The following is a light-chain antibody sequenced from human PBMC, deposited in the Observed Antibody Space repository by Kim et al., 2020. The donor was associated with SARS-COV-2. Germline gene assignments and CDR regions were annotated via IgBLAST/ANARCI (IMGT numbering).Light chain of an antibody. CDR2: AVS. CDR3: SSYTSSSTLV. Sequence: QSALTQPASVSGSPGQSITISCTGTSSDVGGYNYVSWYQQHPGKAPKLMIYAVSKRPSGVSNRFSGSKSGNTASLTISGLQAEDEADYYCSSYTSSSTLVFGGGTKL. V-gene: IGLV2-14*01. CDR1: SSDVGGYNY. J-gene: IGLJ3*02.